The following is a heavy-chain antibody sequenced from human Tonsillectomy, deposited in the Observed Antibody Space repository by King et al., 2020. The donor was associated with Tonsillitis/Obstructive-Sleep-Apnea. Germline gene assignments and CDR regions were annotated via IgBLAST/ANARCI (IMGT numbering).Heavy chain of an antibody. J-gene: IGHJ4*01. CDR1: GGSISGYY. CDR2: MYYSGKN. D-gene: IGHD2/OR15-2a*01. CDR3: ARALGSGLSDY. V-gene: IGHV4-59*01. Sequence: VQLQESGPGLVKPSETLSLTCTVSGGSISGYYWTWIRQPPGKGLEWIGHMYYSGKNDYNPFLKSRVTISLDMSKNQFSLKVNSMTAADTAVYYCARALGSGLSDYWGHGTLVTVSS.